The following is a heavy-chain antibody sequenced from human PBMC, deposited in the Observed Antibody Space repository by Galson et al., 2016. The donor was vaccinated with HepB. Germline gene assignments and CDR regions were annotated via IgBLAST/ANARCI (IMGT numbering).Heavy chain of an antibody. Sequence: QSGAEVKKPGESLRISCKGSGYTFTTNWISWVRQMPGKGLEWMGRIDPSDSYTNYNPSFQGHVTISVDTSISTAFLQWSSLKASDTAMYFCARLDAFYGGAHFDHWGQGTLVTVSS. CDR2: IDPSDSYT. J-gene: IGHJ4*02. CDR3: ARLDAFYGGAHFDH. CDR1: GYTFTTNW. V-gene: IGHV5-10-1*01. D-gene: IGHD4-23*01.